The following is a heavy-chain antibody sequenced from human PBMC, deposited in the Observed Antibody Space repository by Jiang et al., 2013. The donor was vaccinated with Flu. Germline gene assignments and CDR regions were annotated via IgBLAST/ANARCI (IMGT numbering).Heavy chain of an antibody. CDR2: INPSRGST. Sequence: SGAEVKKPGASVRVSCKASEYTFTNHYMHWVRQAPGQGLEWMGVINPSRGSTNYAQKFQGRVSMTRDTSTSTVYMDLSSLRSEDTAVYYCARGGYYDSSGDLFWGQGTLVTVSS. CDR3: ARGGYYDSSGDLF. D-gene: IGHD3-22*01. J-gene: IGHJ4*02. V-gene: IGHV1-46*01. CDR1: EYTFTNHY.